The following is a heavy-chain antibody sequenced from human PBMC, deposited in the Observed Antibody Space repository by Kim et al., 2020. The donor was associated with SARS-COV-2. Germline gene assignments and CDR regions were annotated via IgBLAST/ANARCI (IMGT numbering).Heavy chain of an antibody. Sequence: GGSLRLSCAASGFTFSNYGMHWVRQAPGKGLEWVAVIWYDGSNKYYADSVKGRFTISRDNFKNTLYLQMNSLRAEDTAIYYCASAGGGFGQLFAFDDWGQGTLVTVSP. D-gene: IGHD3-10*01. CDR1: GFTFSNYG. CDR3: ASAGGGFGQLFAFDD. V-gene: IGHV3-33*01. CDR2: IWYDGSNK. J-gene: IGHJ4*02.